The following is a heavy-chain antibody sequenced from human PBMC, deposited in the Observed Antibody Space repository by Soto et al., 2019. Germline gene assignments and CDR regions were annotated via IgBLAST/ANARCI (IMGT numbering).Heavy chain of an antibody. Sequence: QVQLVESGGGLVKPGGSLRLSCAASGLTLSDYYMTWIRQAPGKGLEWVSAISFSSSYTNYADSVKGRFTISRDNAKNSLYLQMNSLRAEDTAVYYCARDGYGFGKGYYLDHWGQGTLVTVSS. J-gene: IGHJ4*02. CDR3: ARDGYGFGKGYYLDH. V-gene: IGHV3-11*06. CDR2: ISFSSSYT. D-gene: IGHD5-18*01. CDR1: GLTLSDYY.